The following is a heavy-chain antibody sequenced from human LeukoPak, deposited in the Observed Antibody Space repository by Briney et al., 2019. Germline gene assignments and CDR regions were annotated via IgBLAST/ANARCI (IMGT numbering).Heavy chain of an antibody. CDR2: ISYDGSNK. Sequence: GGSLRLSCAASGFTFSSYAMHWVRQAPGKGLEWVAVISYDGSNKYYADSVKGRFTISRDNSKNTLYLQMNSLRAEDTAVYYCARDKYPVYYFDYWGQGTLVTVSS. CDR1: GFTFSSYA. V-gene: IGHV3-30-3*01. CDR3: ARDKYPVYYFDY. J-gene: IGHJ4*02. D-gene: IGHD2-2*02.